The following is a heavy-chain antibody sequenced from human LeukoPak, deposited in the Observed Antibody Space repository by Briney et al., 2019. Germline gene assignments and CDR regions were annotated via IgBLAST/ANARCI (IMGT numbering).Heavy chain of an antibody. CDR2: TSGRGDST. CDR1: GFTFSSYA. J-gene: IGHJ4*02. Sequence: GGSLRLSCAAAGFTFSSYAMTWVRQAPGKGLEWVSVTSGRGDSTYYAESVKGRFTISRDNSKNTLYLQMNSLRAEDTAVYYCAKGASMIVVVHNDYWGQGTLLTVSS. CDR3: AKGASMIVVVHNDY. V-gene: IGHV3-23*01. D-gene: IGHD3-22*01.